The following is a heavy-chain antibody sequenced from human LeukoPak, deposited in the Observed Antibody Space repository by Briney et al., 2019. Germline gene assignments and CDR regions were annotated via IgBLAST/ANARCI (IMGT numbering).Heavy chain of an antibody. CDR1: GGSISSYY. Sequence: PSETLSLTCTVSGGSISSYYWTWIRQPAGKGLEYLGRIHASGNTYYNPSLKSRVTMSVDTSKNQISLKLSSVTAADTAVYYCARLSDAALAGGYYFDYWGQGTLVTVSS. CDR3: ARLSDAALAGGYYFDY. CDR2: IHASGNT. J-gene: IGHJ4*02. D-gene: IGHD5-18*01. V-gene: IGHV4-4*07.